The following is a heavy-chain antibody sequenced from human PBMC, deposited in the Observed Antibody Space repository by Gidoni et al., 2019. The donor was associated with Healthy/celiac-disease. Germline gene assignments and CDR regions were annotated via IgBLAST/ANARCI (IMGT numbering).Heavy chain of an antibody. CDR2: IYYSGST. D-gene: IGHD2-2*01. Sequence: SWIRQPPGKGLEWIGYIYYSGSTYYNPSLKSRVTISVDTSKNQFSLKLSSVTAADTAVYYCARDHIVVVPAATNYYYYGMDVWGQGTTVTVSS. J-gene: IGHJ6*02. V-gene: IGHV4-30-4*01. CDR3: ARDHIVVVPAATNYYYYGMDV.